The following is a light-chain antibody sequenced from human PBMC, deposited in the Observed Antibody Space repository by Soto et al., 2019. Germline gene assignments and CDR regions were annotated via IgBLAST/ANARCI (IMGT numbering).Light chain of an antibody. CDR2: GAS. J-gene: IGKJ1*01. Sequence: EIVLTQSPGTLSLSPGERATVSCRASQNASSSYFAWYQQKPGQAPRLLISGASNRATGIPDRFSGSGSGTDFTLTISRLEPEDFAVYYCQHYARSVGTFGQGTRVEIK. V-gene: IGKV3-20*01. CDR3: QHYARSVGT. CDR1: QNASSSY.